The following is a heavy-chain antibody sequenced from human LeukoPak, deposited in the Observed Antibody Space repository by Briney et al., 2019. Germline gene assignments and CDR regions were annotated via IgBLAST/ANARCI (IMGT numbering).Heavy chain of an antibody. Sequence: PGGSLRLSCAASGFTFSSYAMHWVRQAPGKGLEWVAFIRHDGNKKYLPDSMKGRFTISRDNSKNTLYLQMNSLRAEDTAVYYCAKDPGLYGGYEATYFDYWGQGTLVTVSS. J-gene: IGHJ4*02. V-gene: IGHV3-30*02. CDR1: GFTFSSYA. D-gene: IGHD5-12*01. CDR3: AKDPGLYGGYEATYFDY. CDR2: IRHDGNKK.